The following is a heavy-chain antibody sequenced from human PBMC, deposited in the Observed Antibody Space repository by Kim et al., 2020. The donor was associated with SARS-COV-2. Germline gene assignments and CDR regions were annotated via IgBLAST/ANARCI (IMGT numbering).Heavy chain of an antibody. V-gene: IGHV3-74*01. D-gene: IGHD3-10*01. Sequence: GGSLRLSCTASGFTFSNYWMHWVRQLPGKGLVWVANINEDGSATNYADSAKGRFTISRDNAKNTLYLQMNRLRAEDTAVYYCAGVSGGDWGQGNMVPASS. CDR2: INEDGSAT. J-gene: IGHJ1*01. CDR1: GFTFSNYW. CDR3: AGVSGGD.